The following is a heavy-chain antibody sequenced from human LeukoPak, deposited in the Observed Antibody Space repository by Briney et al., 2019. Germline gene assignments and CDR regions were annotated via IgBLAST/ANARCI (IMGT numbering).Heavy chain of an antibody. Sequence: GASVKVSCKASGYTYTSYDINWVRQATGQGLEWMGWMNPNSGNTGYAQKFQGRVTMTRNTSISTAYMELSSLRSEDTAVYYCAREGANYYYMDVWGKGTTVTISS. CDR1: GYTYTSYD. V-gene: IGHV1-8*01. J-gene: IGHJ6*03. CDR2: MNPNSGNT. D-gene: IGHD1-26*01. CDR3: AREGANYYYMDV.